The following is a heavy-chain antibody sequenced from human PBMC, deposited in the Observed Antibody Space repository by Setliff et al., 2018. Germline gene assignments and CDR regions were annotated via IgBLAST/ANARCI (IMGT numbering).Heavy chain of an antibody. CDR2: IYPGDSDT. Sequence: GESLKISCQGLGYDFFGYWIAWVRQVPGKGPEWVGLIYPGDSDTRYSPSFQGQVTISVDKSISTAYLQWSSLKASDTAMYYCARDSNYEGAYDYWGQGTLVTVSS. D-gene: IGHD4-4*01. V-gene: IGHV5-51*01. CDR3: ARDSNYEGAYDY. J-gene: IGHJ4*02. CDR1: GYDFFGYW.